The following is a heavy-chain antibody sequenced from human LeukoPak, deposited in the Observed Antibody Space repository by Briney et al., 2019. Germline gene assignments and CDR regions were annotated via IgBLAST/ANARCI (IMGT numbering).Heavy chain of an antibody. V-gene: IGHV1-2*06. D-gene: IGHD6-6*01. CDR3: ARGYSSSSGYYYYYMDV. CDR2: INPNSGGT. J-gene: IGHJ6*03. Sequence: ASVKVSCKASGYTFTGYYMYWVRQAPGQGLEWMGRINPNSGGTNYAQKFQGRATMTRDTSISTAYMELSRLRSDDTAVYYCARGYSSSSGYYYYYMDVWGKGTTVTVSS. CDR1: GYTFTGYY.